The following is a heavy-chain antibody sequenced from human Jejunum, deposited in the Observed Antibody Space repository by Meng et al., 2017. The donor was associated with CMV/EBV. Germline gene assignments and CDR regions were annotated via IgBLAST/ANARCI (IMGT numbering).Heavy chain of an antibody. D-gene: IGHD3-16*01. Sequence: LDSGPPLAKPSQTLSLTCAVSCDSVSSGNNHWSWIRQPAGKGLEWIGQIYYTGSRYYNPSLESRLTMSVDTSRNVFTLKLSSVTAADTAVYYCATYRKGDGGRGSWGQGALVTVSS. CDR2: IYYTGSR. J-gene: IGHJ5*02. V-gene: IGHV4-61*02. CDR3: ATYRKGDGGRGS. CDR1: CDSVSSGNNH.